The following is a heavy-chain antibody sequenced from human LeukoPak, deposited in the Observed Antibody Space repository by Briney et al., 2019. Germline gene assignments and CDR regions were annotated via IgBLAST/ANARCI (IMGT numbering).Heavy chain of an antibody. J-gene: IGHJ4*02. CDR2: INPNSGGA. CDR3: ARQASGGWYYDY. Sequence: ASVKVSYKASVYTFTDYYMHWVRQAPGQGLEWMGWINPNSGGAHYAQKFQGRVSMTRDTSISTIYMELSRLTSGDTAVYYCARQASGGWYYDYWGQGTLVTVSS. D-gene: IGHD6-19*01. CDR1: VYTFTDYY. V-gene: IGHV1-2*02.